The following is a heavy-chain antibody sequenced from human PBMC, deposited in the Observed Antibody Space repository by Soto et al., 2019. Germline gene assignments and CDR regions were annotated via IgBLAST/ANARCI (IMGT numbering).Heavy chain of an antibody. CDR2: ISTYNDDT. Sequence: QVQLVQSGTEVKKPGASVKVSCKASGYTFSNYGLTWVRQAPGQGLEWMGWISTYNDDTNYAQNLQGRVTMTTDTSTSTAYIELRSLRSDDTAVYYCARSDTYDFWSGERYFQHWGQGTLVTVSS. CDR1: GYTFSNYG. D-gene: IGHD3-3*01. CDR3: ARSDTYDFWSGERYFQH. V-gene: IGHV1-18*01. J-gene: IGHJ1*01.